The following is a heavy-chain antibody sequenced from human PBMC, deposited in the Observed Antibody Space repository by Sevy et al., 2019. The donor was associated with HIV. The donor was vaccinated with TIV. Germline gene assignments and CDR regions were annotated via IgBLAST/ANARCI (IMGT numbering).Heavy chain of an antibody. CDR2: INHSGST. V-gene: IGHV4-34*01. J-gene: IGHJ4*02. CDR3: ARGRLVVAATNFDY. Sequence: SETLSLTCAVYGGSFSGYYWSWIRQPPGKGLEWIGEINHSGSTNYNPSLKSRVTISVDTSKNQFSLELSSVTAADTAVYYCARGRLVVAATNFDYWGQGTLVTVSS. D-gene: IGHD2-15*01. CDR1: GGSFSGYY.